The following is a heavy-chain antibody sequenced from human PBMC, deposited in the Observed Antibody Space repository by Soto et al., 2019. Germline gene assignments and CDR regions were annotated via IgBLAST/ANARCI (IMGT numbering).Heavy chain of an antibody. V-gene: IGHV4-34*01. Sequence: SETLSLTCAVYGGSFSGYYWTWIRQPPGTGLEWIGEINHSGSANYHPALKSRVTISVDTSKNQFSLKLTSVTAADTAVYYCARDKIPGLFAYWGQGSLVTLSS. J-gene: IGHJ4*02. CDR2: INHSGSA. CDR3: ARDKIPGLFAY. CDR1: GGSFSGYY. D-gene: IGHD2-21*01.